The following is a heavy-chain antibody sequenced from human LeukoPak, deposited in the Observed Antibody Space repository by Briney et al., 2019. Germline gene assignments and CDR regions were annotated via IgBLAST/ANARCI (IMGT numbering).Heavy chain of an antibody. J-gene: IGHJ4*02. D-gene: IGHD3-22*01. CDR2: IRYDGSNK. CDR1: GFTFSSYG. Sequence: GGSLRLSCAASGFTFSSYGMHWVRQAPGKGLEWVAFIRYDGSNKYYADSVKGRFTISRDNSKNTLYLQMNSLRAEDTAVYYCAKETHYYDSSGYHEYDYWGQGTLVTVSS. CDR3: AKETHYYDSSGYHEYDY. V-gene: IGHV3-30*02.